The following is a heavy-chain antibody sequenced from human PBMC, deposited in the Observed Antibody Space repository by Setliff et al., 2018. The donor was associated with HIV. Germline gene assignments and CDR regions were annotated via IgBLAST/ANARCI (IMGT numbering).Heavy chain of an antibody. CDR3: ARHPGSTSNWYKGAFDF. J-gene: IGHJ3*01. V-gene: IGHV4-61*02. Sequence: PSETLSLTCTVSGGSISSGSYYWSWIRQPAGKGLEWIGRIYTSGSTKYNPSLKSRVTISVDTSKNQLSLTLTSVTAADTAIYYCARHPGSTSNWYKGAFDFWGQGRMVTVSS. CDR2: IYTSGST. CDR1: GGSISSGSYY. D-gene: IGHD6-13*01.